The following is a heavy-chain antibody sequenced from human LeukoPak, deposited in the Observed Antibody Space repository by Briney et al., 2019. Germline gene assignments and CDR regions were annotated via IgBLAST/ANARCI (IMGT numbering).Heavy chain of an antibody. CDR2: INWNGGST. V-gene: IGHV3-20*04. CDR1: GFTSSSDW. J-gene: IGHJ4*02. CDR3: ARSRMSSGYPVIDY. Sequence: GGSLRLSCAASGFTSSSDWMSCGRQAPGKGVEWGSGINWNGGSTGYADSVKGRFTISRDNAKNSLYLQMNSLRAEDTALYYCARSRMSSGYPVIDYWGQGTLVTVSS. D-gene: IGHD3-22*01.